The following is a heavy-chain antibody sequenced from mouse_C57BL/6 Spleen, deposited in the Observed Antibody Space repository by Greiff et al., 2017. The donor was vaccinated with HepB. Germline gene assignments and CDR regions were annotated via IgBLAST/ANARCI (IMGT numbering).Heavy chain of an antibody. CDR2: ISYDGSN. V-gene: IGHV3-6*01. D-gene: IGHD2-4*01. Sequence: ESGPGLVKPSQSLSLTCSVTGYSITSGYYWNWIRQFPGNKLEWMGYISYDGSNNYNPSLKNRISITRDTSKNQFFLKLNSVTTEDTATYYCARDGRLRGYYAMDYWGQGTSVTVSS. CDR3: ARDGRLRGYYAMDY. CDR1: GYSITSGYY. J-gene: IGHJ4*01.